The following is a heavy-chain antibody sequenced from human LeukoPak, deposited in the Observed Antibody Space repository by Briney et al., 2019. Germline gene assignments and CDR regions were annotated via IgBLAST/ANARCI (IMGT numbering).Heavy chain of an antibody. D-gene: IGHD3-3*01. V-gene: IGHV4-34*01. J-gene: IGHJ3*02. CDR3: ARLTPYYDFWSGYHHDAFDI. CDR1: GGSFSGYY. CDR2: INHSGST. Sequence: SETLSLTCAVYGGSFSGYYWSWIRQPPGKGLEWIGEINHSGSTNYNPSLKSRVTISVDTSKNQFSLKLSSVTAADTAVYYCARLTPYYDFWSGYHHDAFDIWGQGTMVTVSS.